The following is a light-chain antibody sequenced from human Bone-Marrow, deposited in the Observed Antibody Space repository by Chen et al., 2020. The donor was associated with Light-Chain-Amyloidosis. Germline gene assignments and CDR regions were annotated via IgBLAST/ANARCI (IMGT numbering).Light chain of an antibody. Sequence: SYELTQPPSVSVSRGQTARILCSGDELPTKYAYWYQQNTGQAPVLVINRDTERPSGISERFSGSSSGTTATLTISGVQAEDEADYRCQSADSSGTYEVIFGGGTKLTVL. J-gene: IGLJ2*01. V-gene: IGLV3-25*03. CDR2: RDT. CDR3: QSADSSGTYEVI. CDR1: ELPTKY.